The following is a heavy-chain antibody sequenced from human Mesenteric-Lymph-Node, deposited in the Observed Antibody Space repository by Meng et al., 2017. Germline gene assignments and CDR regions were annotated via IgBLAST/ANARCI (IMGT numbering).Heavy chain of an antibody. CDR1: GGNLVDYD. D-gene: IGHD1-26*01. V-gene: IGHV4-34*01. J-gene: IGHJ4*02. CDR2: IYHSGST. Sequence: SRTGVGAGGNLVDYDVSLVRQPPGKGLEWIGEIYHSGSTNYNPSLKSRVTISVDTSKNNFSLKLSSVTAADTAVYYCARTPTSGSHVFDYWGQGTLVTVSS. CDR3: ARTPTSGSHVFDY.